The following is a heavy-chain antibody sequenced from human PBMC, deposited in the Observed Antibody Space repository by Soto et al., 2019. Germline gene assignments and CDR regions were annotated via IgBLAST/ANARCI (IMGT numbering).Heavy chain of an antibody. CDR1: GFTFSSYA. CDR3: ALGTMTTVITLKPEYFQY. J-gene: IGHJ1*01. V-gene: IGHV3-23*01. D-gene: IGHD4-17*01. CDR2: ISGSGGST. Sequence: GGSLRLSCAASGFTFSSYAMSWVRQAPGKGLEWVSAISGSGGSTYYADSVKGRFTISRDNSKNTLYLQMNSLRAEDKAVYYCALGTMTTVITLKPEYFQYWGQGTLVTVSS.